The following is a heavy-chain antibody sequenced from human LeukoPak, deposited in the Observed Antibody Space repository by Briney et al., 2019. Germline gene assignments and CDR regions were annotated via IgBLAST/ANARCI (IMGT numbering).Heavy chain of an antibody. Sequence: PGGPLRLSCAASGFTFSSYAMSWVRQAPGKGLEWVSAISGSGGSTYYADSVKGRFTISRDNSKNTLYLQMNSLRAEDTAVYYCARTGYSSGWAKYYFDYWGQGTLVTVSS. V-gene: IGHV3-23*01. CDR3: ARTGYSSGWAKYYFDY. CDR1: GFTFSSYA. CDR2: ISGSGGST. J-gene: IGHJ4*02. D-gene: IGHD6-19*01.